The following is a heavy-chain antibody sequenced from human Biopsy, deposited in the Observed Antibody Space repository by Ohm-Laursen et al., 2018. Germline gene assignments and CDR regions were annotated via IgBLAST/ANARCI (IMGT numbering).Heavy chain of an antibody. CDR1: GFSFSSYG. V-gene: IGHV3-30*18. D-gene: IGHD7-27*01. Sequence: SLRLSCAAPGFSFSSYGMHWVRQAPGKGLEWVAVISDAGRNKYYVDSVKGRFTISRDNSKNTLYLQMNNLSAEDTAVFYCAKDLRNNNWGVENWGQGTLVTVSS. J-gene: IGHJ4*02. CDR2: ISDAGRNK. CDR3: AKDLRNNNWGVEN.